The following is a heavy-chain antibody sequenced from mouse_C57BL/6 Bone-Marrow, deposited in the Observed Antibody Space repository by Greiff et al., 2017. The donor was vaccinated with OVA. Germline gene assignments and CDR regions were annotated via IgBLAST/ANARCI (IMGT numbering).Heavy chain of an antibody. D-gene: IGHD1-1*01. CDR1: GYTFTSYW. J-gene: IGHJ1*03. CDR3: ASLTVVDWYFDV. Sequence: VQLQQPGAELVRPGSSVKLSCKASGYTFTSYWMHWVKQRPIQGLEWIGNIDPSDSATHYNQKFKDKATLTVDKSTSTAYMQLSSLTSEDSAVYYCASLTVVDWYFDVWGTGTTVTVSS. V-gene: IGHV1-52*01. CDR2: IDPSDSAT.